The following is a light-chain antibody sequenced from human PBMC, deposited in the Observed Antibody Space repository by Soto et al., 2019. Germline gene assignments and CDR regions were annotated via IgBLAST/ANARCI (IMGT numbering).Light chain of an antibody. CDR3: SSYTRSTTLNVL. CDR2: EVS. J-gene: IGLJ2*01. Sequence: QSVLTQPASVSGPPGQSITISCTGASSDVGAYNYVSWYQQHPGKAPKLMIYEVSNRPSGVSNRFSGSKSGNTASLSISGLQAEDEAEYYCSSYTRSTTLNVLFGGGTQLTVL. V-gene: IGLV2-14*01. CDR1: SSDVGAYNY.